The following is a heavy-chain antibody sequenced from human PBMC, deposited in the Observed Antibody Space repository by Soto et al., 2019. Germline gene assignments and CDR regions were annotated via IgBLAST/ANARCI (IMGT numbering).Heavy chain of an antibody. J-gene: IGHJ6*02. CDR3: TRILYYPGYYSGMDV. CDR2: INSDGSST. V-gene: IGHV3-74*01. D-gene: IGHD2-8*01. Sequence: EVQLVESGGGLVQPGGSLRLSCAASGFTFTSFWLHWVRQAPGKGLVWVSRINSDGSSTTYADAVKGRFTISRDNAENTLYLAMNRLRAEDTAVYYCTRILYYPGYYSGMDVWGQGTTVTVSS. CDR1: GFTFTSFW.